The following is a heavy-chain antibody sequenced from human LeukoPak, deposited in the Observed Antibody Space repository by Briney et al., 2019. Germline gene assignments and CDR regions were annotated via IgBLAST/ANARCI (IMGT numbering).Heavy chain of an antibody. D-gene: IGHD3-10*01. CDR1: GGSISSYY. J-gene: IGHJ4*02. CDR3: ARVIGLGAGEYYFDY. V-gene: IGHV4-4*07. CDR2: IYTSGST. Sequence: KPSETLSLTCTVSGGSISSYYWSWIRQPPGKGLEWIGRIYTSGSTNYNPSLKSRVTMSVDTSKNQFSLKLSSVTAADTAVYYCARVIGLGAGEYYFDYWGQGTLVTVSS.